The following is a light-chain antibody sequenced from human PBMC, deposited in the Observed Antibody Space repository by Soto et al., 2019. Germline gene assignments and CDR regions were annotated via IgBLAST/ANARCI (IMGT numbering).Light chain of an antibody. V-gene: IGLV2-14*01. CDR2: EVN. CDR1: SSDVGVYNS. J-gene: IGLJ1*01. CDR3: NSYTSSSTLVV. Sequence: QSALTQPASVSGSPGQSITISCTGTSSDVGVYNSVSWYQQYPGKAPKLMIYEVNNRPSGVSKRFSGSKSGNTASLTISGLQAEDEADYYCNSYTSSSTLVVFGTGTKLTVL.